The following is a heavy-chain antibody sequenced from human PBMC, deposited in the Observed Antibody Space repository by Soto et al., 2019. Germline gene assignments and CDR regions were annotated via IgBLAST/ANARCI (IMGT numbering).Heavy chain of an antibody. D-gene: IGHD4-17*01. J-gene: IGHJ4*02. CDR1: GFGVSNNY. V-gene: IGHV3-66*01. CDR3: ARGNDYGDLIDY. Sequence: GGSLRLSCAASGFGVSNNYMSWVRQAPGKGLEWVSAINSGGNTYYADSVKGRFTISRDNSKNTVYLQMNSVGAEDTAVYYCARGNDYGDLIDYWGQGTLVTVSS. CDR2: INSGGNT.